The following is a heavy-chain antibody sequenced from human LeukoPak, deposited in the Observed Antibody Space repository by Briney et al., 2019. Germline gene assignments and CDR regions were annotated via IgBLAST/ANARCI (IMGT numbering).Heavy chain of an antibody. V-gene: IGHV1-2*02. CDR3: ARSFRNWDY. CDR2: INPNSCDT. D-gene: IGHD2/OR15-2a*01. J-gene: IGHJ4*02. Sequence: ASVNVSCKASGYTFTGYYMHGVRQAPGQGLQWMGWINPNSCDTNYAQKFQGRVTMTRDTSINTAYMELSTLRSDDTAVYYCARSFRNWDYWGQGTLVTVSS. CDR1: GYTFTGYY.